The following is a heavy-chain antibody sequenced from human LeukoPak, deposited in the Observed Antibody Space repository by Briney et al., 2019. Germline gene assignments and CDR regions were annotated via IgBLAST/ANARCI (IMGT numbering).Heavy chain of an antibody. D-gene: IGHD3-9*01. Sequence: GGSLRLSCAASGFTFSIYAMSWVRQAPGKGLEWVSAISGSGGSTYYADSVKGRFTISRDNSKNTLYLQMNSLRAEDTAVYYCAKVVALYYDILTGYYYYYYYMDVWGKGTTVTVSS. CDR2: ISGSGGST. J-gene: IGHJ6*03. CDR3: AKVVALYYDILTGYYYYYYYMDV. V-gene: IGHV3-23*01. CDR1: GFTFSIYA.